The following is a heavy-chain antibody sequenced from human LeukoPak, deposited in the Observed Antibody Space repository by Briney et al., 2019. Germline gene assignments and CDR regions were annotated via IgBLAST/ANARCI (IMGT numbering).Heavy chain of an antibody. V-gene: IGHV3-23*01. J-gene: IGHJ4*02. CDR3: TRDRSRAEDD. CDR1: GFSFSSYA. CDR2: ISGSGGGT. Sequence: GGSLRLSCAASGFSFSSYAMSWVRQAPGKGLEWVSAISGSGGGTYYADSVKGRFTISRDNSKNTLYLQMNSLRGEDTAVYYCTRDRSRAEDDWGQGTLVTVSS. D-gene: IGHD1-14*01.